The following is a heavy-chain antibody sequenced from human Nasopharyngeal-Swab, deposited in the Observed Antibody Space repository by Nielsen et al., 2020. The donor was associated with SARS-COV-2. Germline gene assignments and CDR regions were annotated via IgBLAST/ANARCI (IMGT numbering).Heavy chain of an antibody. V-gene: IGHV3-30*04. CDR3: ARDAPAHYGAFY. J-gene: IGHJ4*02. CDR2: IAHDASNE. Sequence: GESLKISCAASGFIFRSYTMTWVRQAPGKGLEWVAFIAHDASNEYYGDSVKGRFSISRDSSKNTLYLQMDSLRGEDTAVYYCARDAPAHYGAFYWGRGTLVTVSS. D-gene: IGHD4-17*01. CDR1: GFIFRSYT.